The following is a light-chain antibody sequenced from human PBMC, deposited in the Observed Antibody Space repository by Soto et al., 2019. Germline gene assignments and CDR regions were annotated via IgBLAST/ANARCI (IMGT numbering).Light chain of an antibody. CDR2: DDS. CDR1: NIGSKS. CDR3: SSYAGSYNFV. J-gene: IGLJ1*01. V-gene: IGLV3-21*02. Sequence: SYELTQPPSVSVAPGQTARITCGGNNIGSKSVHWYQQKPGQAPVLVVYDDSDRPSGIPERFSGSNSGNTASLTVSGLQAEDEADYYCSSYAGSYNFVFGTGTKLTVL.